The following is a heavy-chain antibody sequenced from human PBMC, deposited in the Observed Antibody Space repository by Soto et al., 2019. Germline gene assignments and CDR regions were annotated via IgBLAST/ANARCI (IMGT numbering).Heavy chain of an antibody. J-gene: IGHJ4*02. CDR2: LIPVFGST. V-gene: IGHV1-69*01. CDR3: ARSIGSSSFYFDF. Sequence: QVQLVQSGAEVKKPGSSVKVSCKASGGTFSDYAISWVRQAPGHGLEWMGGLIPVFGSTHYAQSFQGRLTITANPSSTAAYMELSSPRSDDTAVYYCARSIGSSSFYFDFWGPGTQVTVSS. CDR1: GGTFSDYA. D-gene: IGHD6-6*01.